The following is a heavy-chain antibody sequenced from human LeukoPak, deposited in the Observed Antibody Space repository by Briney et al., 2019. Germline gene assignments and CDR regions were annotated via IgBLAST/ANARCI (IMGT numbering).Heavy chain of an antibody. D-gene: IGHD5-18*01. V-gene: IGHV4-59*08. Sequence: SETLSLTCTVSGGSISSYYWSWIRQPPGKGLEWIGYIYYSGSTNYNPSLKSRVTISVDTSKNQFSLKLSSVTAADTAVYFCARRPSAMAPFDYWGQGTLVTVSS. CDR1: GGSISSYY. J-gene: IGHJ4*02. CDR2: IYYSGST. CDR3: ARRPSAMAPFDY.